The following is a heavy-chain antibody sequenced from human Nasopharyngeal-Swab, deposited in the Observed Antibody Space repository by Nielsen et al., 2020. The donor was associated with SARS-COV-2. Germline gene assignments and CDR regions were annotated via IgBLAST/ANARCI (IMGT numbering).Heavy chain of an antibody. CDR2: ISGSGGST. CDR3: AEGPLADY. Sequence: WIRQPPGKGLEWVSAISGSGGSTYYADSVKGRFTISRDNSKNTLYLQMNSLRAEDTAVYYCAEGPLADYWGQGTLVTVSS. V-gene: IGHV3-23*01. D-gene: IGHD3-3*02. J-gene: IGHJ4*02.